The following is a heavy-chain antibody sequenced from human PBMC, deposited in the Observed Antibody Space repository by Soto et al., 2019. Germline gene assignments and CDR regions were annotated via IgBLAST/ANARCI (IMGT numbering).Heavy chain of an antibody. CDR2: ISAYNGNT. J-gene: IGHJ4*02. V-gene: IGHV1-18*01. Sequence: QVQLVQSGAEVKKPGASVKVSCKASGYTFTSYGISWVRQAPGQGLEWMGWISAYNGNTNYAQKLQGRVTMTTDTSTSTAYMELRSLRSDDXXXYXXXXGXXDYGAYWGQGTLVTVSS. CDR3: XXGXXDYGAY. D-gene: IGHD4-17*01. CDR1: GYTFTSYG.